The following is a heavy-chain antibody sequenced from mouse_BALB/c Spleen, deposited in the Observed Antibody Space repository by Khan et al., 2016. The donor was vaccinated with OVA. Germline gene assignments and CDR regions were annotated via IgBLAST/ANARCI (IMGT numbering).Heavy chain of an antibody. CDR1: GYTFTDYY. Sequence: QVRLQQSGAELARPGASVKLSCTASGYTFTDYYINWVKQRTGQGLEWIGEISPGSGDTYYNERFMGKATLTADKSSSTAYMQLSSLTSEASAVYVCARRNYFGYTFAYWGQGTLVTVSA. D-gene: IGHD1-2*01. V-gene: IGHV1-77*01. J-gene: IGHJ3*01. CDR2: ISPGSGDT. CDR3: ARRNYFGYTFAY.